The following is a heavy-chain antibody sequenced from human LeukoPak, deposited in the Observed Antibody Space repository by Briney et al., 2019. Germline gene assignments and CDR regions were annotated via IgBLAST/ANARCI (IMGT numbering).Heavy chain of an antibody. V-gene: IGHV3-23*01. CDR3: ALTCSSTSCPTGY. CDR2: ISGSGGST. J-gene: IGHJ4*02. CDR1: GFTFSSYA. D-gene: IGHD2-2*01. Sequence: GGSLRLSCAASGFTFSSYAVSWVRQAPGKGLEWVSAISGSGGSTYYADSVKGRFTISRDNSKNTLYLQMNSLRAEDTAVYYCALTCSSTSCPTGYWGQGTLVTVSS.